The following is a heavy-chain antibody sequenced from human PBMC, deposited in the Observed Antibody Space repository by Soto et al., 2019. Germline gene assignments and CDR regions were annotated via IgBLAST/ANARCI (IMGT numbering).Heavy chain of an antibody. J-gene: IGHJ4*02. CDR1: GFTLSGHG. V-gene: IGHV3-30*03. D-gene: IGHD1-26*01. CDR3: AREQCYCYYRVADY. Sequence: QVQLVESGGGVVQPGRSLRLSCVASGFTLSGHGMPWVRQAPGKGLEWVAVITYDGSEIHYSDSVKGRFTISRDTSKNMVYLQMNSLKAEDTAMYYCAREQCYCYYRVADYWGQGTLVTVSS. CDR2: ITYDGSEI.